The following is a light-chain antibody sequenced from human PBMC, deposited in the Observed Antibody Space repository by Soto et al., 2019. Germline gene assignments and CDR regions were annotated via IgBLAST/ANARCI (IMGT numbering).Light chain of an antibody. CDR1: QSISSY. V-gene: IGKV1-39*01. CDR3: QQSYSTPLT. CDR2: AAS. J-gene: IGKJ4*01. Sequence: DIQMTQSPSYLSASVGDRVTITCRASQSISSYLNWYQQKPGKAPKLLSYAASSLQSGVPSRFSGSGSGTDFTLTISSLQPEDFATYYCQQSYSTPLTFGRGTKVDIK.